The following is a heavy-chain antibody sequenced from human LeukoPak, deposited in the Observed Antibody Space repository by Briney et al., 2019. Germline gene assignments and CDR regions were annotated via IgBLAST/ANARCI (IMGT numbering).Heavy chain of an antibody. CDR1: GFTFSSYN. Sequence: GGSLRLSCVTSGFTFSSYNMNWVRQAPGKGLEWVSSISSSSNYIYYGDSVKGRFTVSRDNAKNTLYLQMNSLRAEDTAVYYCARDLETAKDYYYYMDVWGKGTTVTVSS. D-gene: IGHD5-18*01. CDR2: ISSSSNYI. CDR3: ARDLETAKDYYYYMDV. J-gene: IGHJ6*03. V-gene: IGHV3-21*01.